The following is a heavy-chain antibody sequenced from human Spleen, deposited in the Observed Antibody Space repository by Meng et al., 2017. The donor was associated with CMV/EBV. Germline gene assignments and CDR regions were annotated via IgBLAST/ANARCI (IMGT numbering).Heavy chain of an antibody. V-gene: IGHV4-4*02. CDR3: AREGNNYDFWSGYHNNWFDP. CDR1: SSSNW. Sequence: SSSNWWGWGRQPPEKGLEWIGEIYHSGSTNYNPSLKSRVTISVDKSKNQFSLKLSSVTAADTAVYYCAREGNNYDFWSGYHNNWFDPWGQGTLVTVSS. D-gene: IGHD3-3*01. CDR2: IYHSGST. J-gene: IGHJ5*02.